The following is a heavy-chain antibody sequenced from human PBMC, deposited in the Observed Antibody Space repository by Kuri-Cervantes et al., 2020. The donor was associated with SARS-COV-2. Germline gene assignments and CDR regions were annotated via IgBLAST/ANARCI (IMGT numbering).Heavy chain of an antibody. J-gene: IGHJ4*02. Sequence: ASVKVSCRASGYTFTSYGIGWVRQAPGQGLEWMGWINPNSGGTNYAQKFQGRVTMTRDTSISTAYMELSRLRSDDTAVYYCARVGFGDYEIDYWGQGTLVTVSS. CDR1: GYTFTSYG. CDR2: INPNSGGT. V-gene: IGHV1-2*02. CDR3: ARVGFGDYEIDY. D-gene: IGHD4-17*01.